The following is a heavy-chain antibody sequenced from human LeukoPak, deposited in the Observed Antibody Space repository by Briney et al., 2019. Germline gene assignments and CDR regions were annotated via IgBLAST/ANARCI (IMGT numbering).Heavy chain of an antibody. D-gene: IGHD3-3*01. J-gene: IGHJ6*03. Sequence: PGGSLRLSCAASGFTFSSYAMHWVRQAPGKGLEWVAVISYDGSNKYYADSVKGRFTISRDNSKNTLYLQMNSLRAEDTAVYYCARGDDFWSGYYLVYYYYYYMDVWGKGTTVTVSS. CDR3: ARGDDFWSGYYLVYYYYYYMDV. CDR1: GFTFSSYA. V-gene: IGHV3-30*04. CDR2: ISYDGSNK.